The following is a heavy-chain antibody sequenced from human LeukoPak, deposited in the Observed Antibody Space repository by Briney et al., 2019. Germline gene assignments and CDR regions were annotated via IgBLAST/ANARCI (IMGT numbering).Heavy chain of an antibody. D-gene: IGHD3-22*01. Sequence: PSETLSLTCTVSGGSVTTYYCSWIRQPPGKEPEWIGSFHYTGSTYYNPSLKSRVTISVDTSQNQFSLKLSSVTAADPAVYYSARGREEFYYDSSGYYYFDNWGQGNLVTVSS. V-gene: IGHV4-59*02. CDR2: FHYTGST. CDR3: ARGREEFYYDSSGYYYFDN. J-gene: IGHJ4*02. CDR1: GGSVTTYY.